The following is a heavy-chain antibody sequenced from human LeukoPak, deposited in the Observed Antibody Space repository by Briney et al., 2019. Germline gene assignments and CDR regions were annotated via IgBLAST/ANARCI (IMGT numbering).Heavy chain of an antibody. CDR1: RYTFTSYD. D-gene: IGHD5-18*01. CDR3: ATASTRGYSYGYWFDP. V-gene: IGHV1-8*01. J-gene: IGHJ5*02. Sequence: ASVKVSCKASRYTFTSYDINWVRQATGQGLEWMGWMNPNSGNTGYAQKFQGRVTMTRNTSISTAYMELSSLRSEDTAVYYCATASTRGYSYGYWFDPWGQGTLVTVSS. CDR2: MNPNSGNT.